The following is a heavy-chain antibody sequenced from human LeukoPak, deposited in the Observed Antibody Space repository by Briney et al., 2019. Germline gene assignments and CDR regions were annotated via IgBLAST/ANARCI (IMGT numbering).Heavy chain of an antibody. J-gene: IGHJ4*02. CDR1: GVLFHVFA. CDR3: ARESESSGWYDY. Sequence: GGPLTHFRAAPGVLFHVFAIHGVGPPPGEGLEGVYLISGDGRSTFYADSVKGRFTISRDNSKNSLYLQMNSLRSDYTALYYCARESESSGWYDYWGQGTLVTVSS. D-gene: IGHD6-19*01. V-gene: IGHV3-43*02. CDR2: ISGDGRST.